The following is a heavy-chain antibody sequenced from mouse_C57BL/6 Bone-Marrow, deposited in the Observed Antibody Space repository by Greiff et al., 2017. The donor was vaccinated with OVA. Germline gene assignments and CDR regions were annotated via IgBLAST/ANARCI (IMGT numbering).Heavy chain of an antibody. CDR2: IDPSDSYT. CDR3: ARRGYYGYDC. V-gene: IGHV1-69*01. CDR1: GYTFTSYW. J-gene: IGHJ2*01. Sequence: QVQLQQSGAELVMPGASVKLSCKASGYTFTSYWMHWVKQRPGQGLEWIGEIDPSDSYTNYNQKFKGKSTLTVDKSSSTAYMQLSSLTSEDSAVYYCARRGYYGYDCWGQGTTLTVSS. D-gene: IGHD2-2*01.